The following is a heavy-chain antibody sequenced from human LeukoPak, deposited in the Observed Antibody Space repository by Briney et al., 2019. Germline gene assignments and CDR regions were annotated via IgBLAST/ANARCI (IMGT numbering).Heavy chain of an antibody. CDR2: TYYRSKWYN. J-gene: IGHJ3*02. Sequence: SQTLSLTCAISGDSVSSNSATWNWIRQSPSRGLEWLGRTYYRSKWYNDYAVSVKSRITVNPGTSKNQFSLQLNSVTPEDTAVYYCARDPDPFSRLSVFDIWGQGTMVTVSS. D-gene: IGHD3-16*02. V-gene: IGHV6-1*01. CDR1: GDSVSSNSAT. CDR3: ARDPDPFSRLSVFDI.